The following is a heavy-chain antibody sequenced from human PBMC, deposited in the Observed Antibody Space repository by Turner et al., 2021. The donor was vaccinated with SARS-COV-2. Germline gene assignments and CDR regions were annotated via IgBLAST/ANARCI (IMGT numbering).Heavy chain of an antibody. Sequence: EVQLVESGGGLVQPGGSLSLSCAASGFTFSSYWMSWVRQAPGKGLEWVANRDQDRSEKYYVGSVKGRFTISRDNAKNSLYLQVNSLRAEDTAVYYCARSELGLFFDYWGQGTLVTVSS. CDR3: ARSELGLFFDY. CDR2: RDQDRSEK. CDR1: GFTFSSYW. D-gene: IGHD7-27*01. V-gene: IGHV3-7*01. J-gene: IGHJ4*02.